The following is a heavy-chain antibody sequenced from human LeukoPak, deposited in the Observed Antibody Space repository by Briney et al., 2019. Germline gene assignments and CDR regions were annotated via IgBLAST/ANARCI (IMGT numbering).Heavy chain of an antibody. CDR3: ASSIAARPDYYFDY. V-gene: IGHV4-59*01. Sequence: SETLSLTCTVSGGSISSYYWSWIRQPPGKGREWIGYIYYSGSTNYNPSLKSRVTISVDTSKNQFSLKLSSVTAADTAVYYCASSIAARPDYYFDYWGQGTLVTVSS. D-gene: IGHD6-6*01. CDR2: IYYSGST. CDR1: GGSISSYY. J-gene: IGHJ4*02.